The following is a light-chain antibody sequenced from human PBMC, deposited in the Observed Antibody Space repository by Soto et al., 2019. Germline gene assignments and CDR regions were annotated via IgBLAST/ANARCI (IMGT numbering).Light chain of an antibody. Sequence: EIVLTQSQATLSVSPGERATLSCRASQSVSSDLAWYHQKPGQAPRLLIYGASTRATGIPARFSGSGSGTEFTLTISSLQSEDFAVYYCQQYNKGPVTFGQGTKVDIK. CDR3: QQYNKGPVT. J-gene: IGKJ1*01. CDR1: QSVSSD. V-gene: IGKV3-15*01. CDR2: GAS.